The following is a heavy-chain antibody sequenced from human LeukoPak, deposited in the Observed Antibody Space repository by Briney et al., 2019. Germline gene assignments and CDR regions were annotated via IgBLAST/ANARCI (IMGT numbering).Heavy chain of an antibody. D-gene: IGHD2-2*01. CDR1: GASITSYY. CDR3: ARGGWYQLDY. CDR2: SYTSGST. J-gene: IGHJ4*02. V-gene: IGHV4-4*07. Sequence: SETLSLTCTVSGASITSYYWSWIRQPAGKGLEWIGRSYTSGSTNYNPSLKSRVTMSVDTSKNQVSLNLSSVTAADTAVYYCARGGWYQLDYWGQGSLVTVSS.